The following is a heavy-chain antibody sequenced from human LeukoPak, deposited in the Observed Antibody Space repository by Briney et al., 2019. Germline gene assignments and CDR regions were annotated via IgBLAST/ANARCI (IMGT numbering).Heavy chain of an antibody. CDR3: ARHESGGRGAFDI. CDR1: GGSISSFY. D-gene: IGHD3-16*01. Sequence: SETLSLTCTVSGGSISSFYWSWIRQPPGKGLEWVGYIYYSGTTNSNPSLKSRVTISVDTSKNQFSLRLTSATAADTAVYYCARHESGGRGAFDIWGQGTMVTVSS. J-gene: IGHJ3*02. V-gene: IGHV4-59*08. CDR2: IYYSGTT.